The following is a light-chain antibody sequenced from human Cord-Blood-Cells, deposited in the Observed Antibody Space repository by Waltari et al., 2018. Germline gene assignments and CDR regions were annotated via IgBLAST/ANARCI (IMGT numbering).Light chain of an antibody. J-gene: IGLJ2*01. Sequence: SYELTQPPPVSVSPGQTASITCSGDKSGDKYACWYQQKPGQSPVLVIYQDSKRHSGIPERFSGSNSGNTATLTISGTQAMDEADYYCQAWDSHVVFGGGTKLTVL. CDR2: QDS. CDR1: KSGDKY. V-gene: IGLV3-1*01. CDR3: QAWDSHVV.